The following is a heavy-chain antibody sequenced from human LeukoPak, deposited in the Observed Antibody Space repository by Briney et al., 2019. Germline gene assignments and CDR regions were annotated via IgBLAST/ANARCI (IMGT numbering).Heavy chain of an antibody. J-gene: IGHJ4*02. Sequence: GGSLRLSCAASGFTFSNYWMSWVRQAPGKGLEWVANIKQDGSEKYYVDSVKGRFTISRDNSKNSLYLQMNSLRAEDTAVYYCARLGARQMLEYWGQGTLVTVSS. CDR3: ARLGARQMLEY. CDR1: GFTFSNYW. CDR2: IKQDGSEK. V-gene: IGHV3-7*01. D-gene: IGHD4-17*01.